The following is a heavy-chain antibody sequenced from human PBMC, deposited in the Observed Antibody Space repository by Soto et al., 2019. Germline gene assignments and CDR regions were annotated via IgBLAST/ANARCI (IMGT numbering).Heavy chain of an antibody. CDR2: IYYSGST. V-gene: IGHV4-30-4*08. J-gene: IGHJ6*02. CDR3: AGQPTAGSYYDLGSYYYYAMDV. CDR1: GGSISSGGYY. D-gene: IGHD3-10*01. Sequence: SETLSPTCTVSGGSISSGGYYWSWIRQHPGKGLEWIGYIYYSGSTYYNPSLKSRVTISVDTSKNQFSLKLSSVTAADTAVYYCAGQPTAGSYYDLGSYYYYAMDVWGQGTTVP.